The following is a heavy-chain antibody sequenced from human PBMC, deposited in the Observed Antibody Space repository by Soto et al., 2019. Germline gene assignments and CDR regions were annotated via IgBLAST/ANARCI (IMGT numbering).Heavy chain of an antibody. J-gene: IGHJ4*02. Sequence: SETLSLTCTVSGGSISSSSYYCGWVRQPPGKGLEWIGAISYGGSTYHNPALRSRVTISVDTSKSQFSLDLTSVTAADTAVYYCARHRRETGMYAQPLDYWGQGTLVTVSS. V-gene: IGHV4-39*01. CDR1: GGSISSSSYY. CDR2: ISYGGST. CDR3: ARHRRETGMYAQPLDY. D-gene: IGHD1-1*01.